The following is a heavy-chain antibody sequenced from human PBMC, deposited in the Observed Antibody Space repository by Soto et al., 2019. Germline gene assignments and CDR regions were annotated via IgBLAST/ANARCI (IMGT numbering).Heavy chain of an antibody. V-gene: IGHV3-30*18. D-gene: IGHD3-22*01. J-gene: IGHJ4*02. Sequence: PGGSLGLSCPASGFTFSSYAMHWVRQAPGKGLEWVAIISYDGNYKHHADSVKGRFTISRDNSKNTLYLQMNSLRAEDTAVYYCGKVSTYYYDSTFDFWGQGT. CDR1: GFTFSSYA. CDR3: GKVSTYYYDSTFDF. CDR2: ISYDGNYK.